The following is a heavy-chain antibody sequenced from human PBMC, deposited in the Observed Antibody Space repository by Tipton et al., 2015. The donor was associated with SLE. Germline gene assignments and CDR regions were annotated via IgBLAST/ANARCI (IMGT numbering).Heavy chain of an antibody. D-gene: IGHD3-22*01. CDR2: IYTSGSS. Sequence: TLSLTCTVPSGSISSGSYSWSWVRQPAGKKLEWIGRIYTSGSSTYNPSLKSRVTISVDTSKNQFSLKLSSVTAADTAVYYCAREASDYYDSSGFQYYFDYWGQGTLVTVSS. J-gene: IGHJ4*02. V-gene: IGHV4-61*02. CDR1: SGSISSGSYS. CDR3: AREASDYYDSSGFQYYFDY.